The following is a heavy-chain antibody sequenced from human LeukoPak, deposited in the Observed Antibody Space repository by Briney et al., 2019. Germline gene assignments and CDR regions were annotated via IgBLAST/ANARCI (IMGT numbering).Heavy chain of an antibody. D-gene: IGHD3-10*01. CDR2: IYYSGST. CDR3: ARDRRGHYYGSGSRFDP. Sequence: SETLSLTCTVSGGSISSYYWSWIRQPPGKGLEWIGYIYYSGSTNYNPSLKSRVTISVDTSKNQFSLKLSSVTAAATAVYYCARDRRGHYYGSGSRFDPWGQGTLVTVSS. CDR1: GGSISSYY. V-gene: IGHV4-59*12. J-gene: IGHJ5*02.